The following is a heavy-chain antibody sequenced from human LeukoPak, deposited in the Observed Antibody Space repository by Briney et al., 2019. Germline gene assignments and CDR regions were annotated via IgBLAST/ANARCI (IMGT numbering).Heavy chain of an antibody. D-gene: IGHD5-18*01. CDR1: GYTFTTYY. Sequence: ASVKVSCKASGYTFTTYYMHWERQAPGQGLEWMGWINPNTGGINYAQKFQGRVTMTRDTSISAAYMELSRLRSDDTAVYYCARDPYSNYFDYWGQGTLVTVSS. CDR3: ARDPYSNYFDY. J-gene: IGHJ4*02. CDR2: INPNTGGI. V-gene: IGHV1-2*02.